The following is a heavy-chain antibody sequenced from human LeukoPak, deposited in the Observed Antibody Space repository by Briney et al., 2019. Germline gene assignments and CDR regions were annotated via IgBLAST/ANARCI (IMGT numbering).Heavy chain of an antibody. CDR2: ISGDSRYI. Sequence: GGSLRLSCAASGFTFSSYSMNWVRQAPGKGLEWVSAISGDSRYIYYADSVRGRFTISRDNAENSLYLQMNSLRVEDTAVYYCARDPATTVTTYAYWGQGTLVTVSP. D-gene: IGHD4-17*01. J-gene: IGHJ4*02. V-gene: IGHV3-21*01. CDR1: GFTFSSYS. CDR3: ARDPATTVTTYAY.